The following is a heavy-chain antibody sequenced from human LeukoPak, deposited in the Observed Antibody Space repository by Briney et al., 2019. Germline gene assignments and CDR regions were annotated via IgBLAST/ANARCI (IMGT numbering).Heavy chain of an antibody. CDR3: ARDRGSGWYDVLDY. D-gene: IGHD6-19*01. CDR2: INPNSGGT. J-gene: IGHJ4*02. V-gene: IGHV1-2*02. CDR1: GYTFTGYY. Sequence: ASVKVSCKASGYTFTGYYMHWVRQAPGQGLEWMGWINPNSGGTNYAQKFQGRVTMTRDTSIITAYMELSRLRSDDTAVYYCARDRGSGWYDVLDYWGQGTLVTVSS.